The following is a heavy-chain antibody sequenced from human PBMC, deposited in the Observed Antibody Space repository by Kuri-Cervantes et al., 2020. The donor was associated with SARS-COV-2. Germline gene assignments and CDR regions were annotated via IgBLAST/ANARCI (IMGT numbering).Heavy chain of an antibody. Sequence: GSLRLSCIVSGGSISNHYWSWIRQPPGKGLEWIGDLYKSGSSNSNPSLKSRVTISADTSKNQFSLKLSSVTAADTAVYYCARVDCSSTSCYYFYWGQGTLVTVSS. CDR2: LYKSGSS. J-gene: IGHJ4*02. V-gene: IGHV4-59*08. D-gene: IGHD2-2*01. CDR3: ARVDCSSTSCYYFY. CDR1: GGSISNHY.